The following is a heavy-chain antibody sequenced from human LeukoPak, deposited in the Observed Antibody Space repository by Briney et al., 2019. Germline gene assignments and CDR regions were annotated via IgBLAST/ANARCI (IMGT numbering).Heavy chain of an antibody. J-gene: IGHJ4*02. CDR3: ARMLDWSLDY. D-gene: IGHD3-9*01. CDR1: GDSISSGGYY. Sequence: SETLSLTCTVSGDSISSGGYYWSWIRQHPGKGLEWIGYIYYSGSTYYNPSLKSRVTISVDTSKNQFSLKLSSVTAADTAVYYCARMLDWSLDYWGQGTLVTVSS. V-gene: IGHV4-31*03. CDR2: IYYSGST.